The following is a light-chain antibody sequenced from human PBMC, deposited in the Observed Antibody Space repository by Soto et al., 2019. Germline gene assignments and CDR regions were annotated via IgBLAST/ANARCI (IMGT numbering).Light chain of an antibody. CDR1: SSDVGTYNL. CDR3: CSYAGSSTYV. V-gene: IGLV2-23*01. J-gene: IGLJ1*01. CDR2: EGS. Sequence: QSALTQPASVSGSPGQSITISCTGTSSDVGTYNLVSWYQHHPGKAPKRVIYEGSKRPSGVSNRFSGSKSGNTASLPISGLLAEDEADYYCCSYAGSSTYVFGTGTKLTVL.